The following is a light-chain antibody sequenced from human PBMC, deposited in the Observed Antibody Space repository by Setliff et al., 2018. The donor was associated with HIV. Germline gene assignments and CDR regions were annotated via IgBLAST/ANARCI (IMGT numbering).Light chain of an antibody. V-gene: IGLV2-14*03. Sequence: QSALTQPATVSGSPGQSITISCTGTSIDVGGYNYVSWYQQHPGKAPKLMIYDVSTRPSGVSNRFSGSKSGNTASLTISGLQAEDEADYYCSSYTRSSTRVFGTGTKVTVL. CDR3: SSYTRSSTRV. CDR1: SIDVGGYNY. J-gene: IGLJ1*01. CDR2: DVS.